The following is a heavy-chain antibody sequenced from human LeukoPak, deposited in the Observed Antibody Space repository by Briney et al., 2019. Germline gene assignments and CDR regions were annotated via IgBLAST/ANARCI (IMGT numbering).Heavy chain of an antibody. J-gene: IGHJ4*02. CDR2: ISNSGGRT. Sequence: GGSLRLSCAASGFTFSSYAMSWVRQAPGKGLEWVSSISNSGGRTFYTDSVKGRFTISRDNSKITLHLQMNSLRAEDTAVYYCAKSYNGYESKPDYWGQGTLVTVSS. V-gene: IGHV3-23*01. CDR1: GFTFSSYA. D-gene: IGHD5-12*01. CDR3: AKSYNGYESKPDY.